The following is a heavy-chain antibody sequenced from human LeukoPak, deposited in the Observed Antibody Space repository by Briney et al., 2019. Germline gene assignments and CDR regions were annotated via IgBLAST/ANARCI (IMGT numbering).Heavy chain of an antibody. CDR2: INHSGST. J-gene: IGHJ3*02. V-gene: IGHV4-34*01. Sequence: SETLSLTCAVYGGSFSGYYWSWIRQPPGKGLEWIGEINHSGSTNYNPSLKSRVTISVDTSKNQFSLKLSSVTAADTAVYYCAHSQGYYYDSSGPITEAFDIWGQGTMVTVSS. D-gene: IGHD3-22*01. CDR3: AHSQGYYYDSSGPITEAFDI. CDR1: GGSFSGYY.